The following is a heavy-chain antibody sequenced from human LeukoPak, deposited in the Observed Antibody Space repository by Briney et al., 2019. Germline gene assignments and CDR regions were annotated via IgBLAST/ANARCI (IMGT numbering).Heavy chain of an antibody. D-gene: IGHD2-15*01. CDR2: ISYDGSNK. V-gene: IGHV3-30*18. Sequence: GGSPRLSCAASGFTFSSYGMHWVRQAPGKGLEGVAVISYDGSNKYYADSVKGRFTISRDNSKNTLYLQMNSLRAEDTAVYYCAKDVGYCSGGSCRDYWGQGTLVTVSS. CDR1: GFTFSSYG. CDR3: AKDVGYCSGGSCRDY. J-gene: IGHJ4*02.